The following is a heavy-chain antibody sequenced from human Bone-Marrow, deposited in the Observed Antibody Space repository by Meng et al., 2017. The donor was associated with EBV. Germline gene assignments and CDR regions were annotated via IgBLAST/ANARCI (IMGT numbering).Heavy chain of an antibody. CDR3: ARHELEYYGSGSYSWFDP. J-gene: IGHJ5*02. CDR1: GVSIRSSSYY. D-gene: IGHD3-10*01. V-gene: IGHV4-39*01. CDR2: IYYSGST. Sequence: LELLTSCAGLSNTSGTLPLTCPVSGVSIRSSSYYYGWSRQPPGKGLECIGSIYYSGSTYYNPSLNSRVTISVDTSKNQFSLKLSSVTAADTAVYYCARHELEYYGSGSYSWFDPWGQGTLVTSPQ.